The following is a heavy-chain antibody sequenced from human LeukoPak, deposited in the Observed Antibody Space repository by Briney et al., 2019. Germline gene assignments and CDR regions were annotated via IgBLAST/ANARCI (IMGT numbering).Heavy chain of an antibody. Sequence: GGSLRLSCVASGFTFSTSWMDWVRHVPGKGLEWVANIKEDGSETYYVDSAKGRSTISRDNAKKSLYQQMDSLRVEDTAIYYCTKSLDYWGQGTLVTVSS. CDR2: IKEDGSET. CDR1: GFTFSTSW. J-gene: IGHJ4*02. CDR3: TKSLDY. V-gene: IGHV3-7*01.